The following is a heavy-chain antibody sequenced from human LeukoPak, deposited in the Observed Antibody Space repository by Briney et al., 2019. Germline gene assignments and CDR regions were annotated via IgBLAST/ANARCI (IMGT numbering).Heavy chain of an antibody. J-gene: IGHJ5*02. D-gene: IGHD7-27*01. CDR3: ARENGANWGLVDP. CDR1: GGSFSGYY. Sequence: PSETLSLTCAVYGGSFSGYYWSWIRQPAGKGLEWIGRIYSSGSTNYNPSLKSRVTISVDTSKNQFSLKLNSVTAADTAVYYCARENGANWGLVDPWGQGTLVTVSS. V-gene: IGHV4-4*07. CDR2: IYSSGST.